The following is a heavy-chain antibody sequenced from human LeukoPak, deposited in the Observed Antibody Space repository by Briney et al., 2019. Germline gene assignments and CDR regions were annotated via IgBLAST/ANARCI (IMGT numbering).Heavy chain of an antibody. Sequence: GESLKISCKGSGYSFTSYWIGWVRQMPGKGLEGMGIIFPGDSDTRYSPSFQEPVTISADKNTSTACLQAMSLKASDTAMYNCARQQIGDPDYMDVWGKGTTVTVSS. J-gene: IGHJ6*03. CDR3: ARQQIGDPDYMDV. CDR2: IFPGDSDT. CDR1: GYSFTSYW. D-gene: IGHD3-10*01. V-gene: IGHV5-51*01.